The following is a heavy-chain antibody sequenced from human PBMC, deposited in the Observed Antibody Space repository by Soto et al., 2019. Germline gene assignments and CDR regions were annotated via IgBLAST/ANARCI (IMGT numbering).Heavy chain of an antibody. Sequence: PVGSLRLSCAASGFTFSSYAMSWVRQAPGKGLEWVSAISGSGGSTYYADSVKGRFTTSRDNSKNTLYLQMNSLRAEDTAVYYCAKDLRYFDWLIRPFDYWGQGTLVTVSS. CDR1: GFTFSSYA. CDR3: AKDLRYFDWLIRPFDY. D-gene: IGHD3-9*01. CDR2: ISGSGGST. V-gene: IGHV3-23*01. J-gene: IGHJ4*02.